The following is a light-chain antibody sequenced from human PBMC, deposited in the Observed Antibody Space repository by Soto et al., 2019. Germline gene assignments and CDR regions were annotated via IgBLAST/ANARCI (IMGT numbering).Light chain of an antibody. Sequence: DIHMDQSPSALSASVGDRVTITCRASQDVSHWLAWYQQKPGQAPKLVIYKASSLESGVPSRFSGRGSGTEFTLTIRDLQPDDFATYYCQQYNSYLYTFGQGTKLEIK. CDR1: QDVSHW. CDR3: QQYNSYLYT. V-gene: IGKV1-5*03. J-gene: IGKJ2*01. CDR2: KAS.